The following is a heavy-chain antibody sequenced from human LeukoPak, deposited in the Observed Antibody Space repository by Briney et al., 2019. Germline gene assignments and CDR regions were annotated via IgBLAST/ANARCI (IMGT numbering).Heavy chain of an antibody. D-gene: IGHD3-10*01. CDR1: GYTFTSYY. J-gene: IGHJ4*02. CDR2: VNPSGGST. Sequence: ASVKVSCKASGYTFTSYYMRWVRQAPGQGLEWMGIVNPSGGSTSYAQKFQGRVTMTRDTSTSTVYMELSSLRSEDTAVYYCAREGGGSGSYSPFDYWGQGTLVTVSS. CDR3: AREGGGSGSYSPFDY. V-gene: IGHV1-46*01.